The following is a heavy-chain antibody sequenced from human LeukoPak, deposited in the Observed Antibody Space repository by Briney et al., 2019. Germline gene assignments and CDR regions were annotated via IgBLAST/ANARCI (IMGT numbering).Heavy chain of an antibody. V-gene: IGHV3-48*01. CDR1: GFMFSSYS. CDR3: ARATVGYTYGSDAFDI. D-gene: IGHD5-18*01. Sequence: GGSLRLSCAASGFMFSSYSMNWVRQAPGKGLEWVSYISSSSSTIYYADSVKGRFTISRDNAKKSLFLQMNSLRADDTAVYYCARATVGYTYGSDAFDIWGQGTMVTVSS. J-gene: IGHJ3*02. CDR2: ISSSSSTI.